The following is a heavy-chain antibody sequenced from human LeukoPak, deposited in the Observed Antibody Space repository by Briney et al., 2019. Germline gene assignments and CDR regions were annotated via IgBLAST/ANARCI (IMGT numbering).Heavy chain of an antibody. CDR1: EFTFSSYA. CDR3: ARGDLHCTSTSCYLF. V-gene: IGHV3-21*01. CDR2: ISSSSSYI. Sequence: PGGSLRLSCAASEFTFSSYAMQWVRQAPGKGLEWVSSISSSSSYIYYADSVRGRFTISRDNAKNSLYLQMNSLRAEDTAVYYCARGDLHCTSTSCYLFWGQGALVTVSS. D-gene: IGHD2-2*01. J-gene: IGHJ4*02.